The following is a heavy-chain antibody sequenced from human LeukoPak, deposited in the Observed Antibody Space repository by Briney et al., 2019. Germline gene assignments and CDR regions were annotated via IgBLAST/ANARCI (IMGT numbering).Heavy chain of an antibody. CDR3: ARGRVEMATIDFDY. J-gene: IGHJ4*02. Sequence: SQTLSLTCTVSGDSISSGSYYWSWIRQPAGKGLEWIGRIYTRGSTNYNPSLKSRVTISVDTSKNQFSLKLSSVTAADTAMYYCARGRVEMATIDFDYWGQGTLVTVSS. D-gene: IGHD5-24*01. CDR1: GDSISSGSYY. CDR2: IYTRGST. V-gene: IGHV4-61*02.